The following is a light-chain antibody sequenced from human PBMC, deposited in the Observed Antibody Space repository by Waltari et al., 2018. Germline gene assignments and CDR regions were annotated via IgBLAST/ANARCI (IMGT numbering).Light chain of an antibody. J-gene: IGKJ4*01. CDR1: QGISNY. CDR3: QNYDSVPLT. V-gene: IGKV1-27*01. CDR2: GVS. Sequence: DIQMTQSPYSLSASVGDRVRITCRASQGISNYLALYQEKPGKIPKLLIYGVSSLQSGVPSRFSGSGSGTVFTLTISSLQPEDVATYYCQNYDSVPLTFGGGTKVEIK.